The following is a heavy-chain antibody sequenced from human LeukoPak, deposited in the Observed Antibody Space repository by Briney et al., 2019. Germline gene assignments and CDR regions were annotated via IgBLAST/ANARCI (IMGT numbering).Heavy chain of an antibody. Sequence: PSETLSLTCSVSGGSFSSYYWSWIRQPPGKGLEWLGYVYYGGRPTYNPSLKSRLTMSVDPSKNQLSLKLNSATAADTAAYYCARHGGAYSFDLWGQGTLVTVSS. CDR1: GGSFSSYY. J-gene: IGHJ4*02. CDR2: VYYGGRP. D-gene: IGHD3-16*01. CDR3: ARHGGAYSFDL. V-gene: IGHV4-59*08.